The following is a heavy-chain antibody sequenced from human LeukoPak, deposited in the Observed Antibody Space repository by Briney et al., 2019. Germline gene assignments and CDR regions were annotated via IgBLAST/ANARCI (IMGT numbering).Heavy chain of an antibody. V-gene: IGHV3-43*02. CDR3: VRGWDY. CDR2: ISGDGGRT. CDR1: GLTFDDYA. J-gene: IGHJ4*02. Sequence: PGGSLRLSCAASGLTFDDYAMHCVRQAPGKGLEWVSLISGDGGRTYYTDSVKGRFTISRDNSKNTVYLQMNNLRAEDTAVYYCVRGWDYWGQGTLVTVSS. D-gene: IGHD2-15*01.